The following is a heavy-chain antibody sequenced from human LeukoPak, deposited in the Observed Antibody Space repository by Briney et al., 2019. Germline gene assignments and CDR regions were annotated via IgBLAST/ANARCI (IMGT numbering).Heavy chain of an antibody. CDR1: GYTFTSYG. J-gene: IGHJ6*02. CDR2: ISAYNGNT. V-gene: IGHV1-18*01. CDR3: ARDVEYSSSWYAYYYYGMDV. Sequence: ASVKVSCKASGYTFTSYGVSWVRQAPGQGLEWMGWISAYNGNTNYAQKLQGRVTMTTDTSTSTAYMELRSLRSDDTAVYYCARDVEYSSSWYAYYYYGMDVWGQGTTVTVSS. D-gene: IGHD6-13*01.